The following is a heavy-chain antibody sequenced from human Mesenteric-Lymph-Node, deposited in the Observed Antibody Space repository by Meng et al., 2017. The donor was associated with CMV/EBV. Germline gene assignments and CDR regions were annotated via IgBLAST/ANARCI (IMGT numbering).Heavy chain of an antibody. Sequence: GESLKISCAASGFTFSDYYMSWIRQAPGKGLEWVSYISNSGSKIYYADSVKGRFTISRDNAKNSLYLQMNSLRAEDTAVFYCARGRSSSSIGVFDYWGQGTLVTVS. D-gene: IGHD6-6*01. CDR1: GFTFSDYY. J-gene: IGHJ4*02. V-gene: IGHV3-11*01. CDR3: ARGRSSSSIGVFDY. CDR2: ISNSGSKI.